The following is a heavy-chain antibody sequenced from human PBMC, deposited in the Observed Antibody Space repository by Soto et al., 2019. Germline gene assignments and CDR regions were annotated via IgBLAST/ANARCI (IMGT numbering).Heavy chain of an antibody. CDR3: ATRSRATLRMDV. V-gene: IGHV3-23*01. Sequence: PGGSLRLSCAASGFTFSSYAMSWVRQAPGKGLEWVSAISGSGGSTYYADSVKGRFTISRDNSKNTLYLQMNSLRAEDTAVYYCATRSRATLRMDVWGQGTTVTVSS. CDR1: GFTFSSYA. CDR2: ISGSGGST. J-gene: IGHJ6*02.